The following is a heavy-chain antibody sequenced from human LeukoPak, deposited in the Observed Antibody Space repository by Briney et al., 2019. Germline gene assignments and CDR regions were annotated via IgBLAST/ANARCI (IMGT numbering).Heavy chain of an antibody. CDR1: GYVITSYY. J-gene: IGHJ5*02. Sequence: GASVKVSCKASGYVITSYYMHWVRQAPGQGLEWVGTVHPNGDNTTYAQKFQGRVSMTRDTSTSTVYMDLSSLRSDDTAAYYCTRVGVAHCGGDCYGWFDPWGQGTLVTVSS. CDR3: TRVGVAHCGGDCYGWFDP. CDR2: VHPNGDNT. D-gene: IGHD2-21*01. V-gene: IGHV1-46*01.